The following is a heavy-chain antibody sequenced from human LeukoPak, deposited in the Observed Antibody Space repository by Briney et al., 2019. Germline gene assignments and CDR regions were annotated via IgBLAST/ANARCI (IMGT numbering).Heavy chain of an antibody. V-gene: IGHV1-46*01. CDR2: INPSGGST. CDR3: ASWPLVVVAATTRYFDY. CDR1: GYTFTSYY. J-gene: IGHJ4*02. D-gene: IGHD2-15*01. Sequence: ASVTVSFTASGYTFTSYYMHWVRQAPGQGLEWMGIINPSGGSTSYAQKFQGRVTITADESTSTAYMELSSLRSEDTAVYYCASWPLVVVAATTRYFDYWGQGTLVTVSS.